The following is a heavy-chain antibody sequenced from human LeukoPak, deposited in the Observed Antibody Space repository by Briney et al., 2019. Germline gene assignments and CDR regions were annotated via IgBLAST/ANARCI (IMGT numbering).Heavy chain of an antibody. CDR3: ARAHDYGDPFDY. V-gene: IGHV1-3*01. D-gene: IGHD4-17*01. J-gene: IGHJ4*02. Sequence: ASVKVSCKASGYTFTSYAMHWVRQAPGQRLEWMGWINAGNGNTKYSQKFQGRVTITRDTSADTAYMELSSLRSDDTAVYYCARAHDYGDPFDYWGQGTLVTVSS. CDR1: GYTFTSYA. CDR2: INAGNGNT.